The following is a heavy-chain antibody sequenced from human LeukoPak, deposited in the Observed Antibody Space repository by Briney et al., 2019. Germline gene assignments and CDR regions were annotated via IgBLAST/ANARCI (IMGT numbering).Heavy chain of an antibody. CDR3: AKAQSRGGAIYYDSSGPLDY. D-gene: IGHD3-22*01. J-gene: IGHJ4*02. CDR2: ISGSGGST. Sequence: GGSLRLSCAASGFTFSSYAMSWVRQAPGKGLEWVSAISGSGGSTYYADSVKGRFTISRDNSKNTLYLQMNSLRAEDTAVYYCAKAQSRGGAIYYDSSGPLDYWAREPWSPSPQ. CDR1: GFTFSSYA. V-gene: IGHV3-23*01.